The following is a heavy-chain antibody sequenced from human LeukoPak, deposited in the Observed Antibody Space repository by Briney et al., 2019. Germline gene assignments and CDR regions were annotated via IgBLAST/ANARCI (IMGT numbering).Heavy chain of an antibody. V-gene: IGHV4-59*01. CDR1: GGSISSYY. Sequence: SETLSLTCTVSGGSISSYYWSWIRQPPGKGLEWIGYIYYSGSTNYNPSLKSRATISVDTSKKQFSLKLRSVTAADTAVYYCARDRGRATWFDPWGQGTLVTVSS. CDR2: IYYSGST. D-gene: IGHD5-12*01. J-gene: IGHJ5*02. CDR3: ARDRGRATWFDP.